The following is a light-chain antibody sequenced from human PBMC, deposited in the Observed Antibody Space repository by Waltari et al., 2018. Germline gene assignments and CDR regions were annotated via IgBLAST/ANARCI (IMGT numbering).Light chain of an antibody. Sequence: DSVLTQSPGTLSLSPGERATLSCRATQTVANTYLHWYQLKPGQAPRLLIYGASSRATGIPDRFSGSGSGTDFTLTISSLQAEDVAVYYCQQYYSTPFTFGPGTKVDIK. V-gene: IGKV3-20*01. CDR3: QQYYSTPFT. J-gene: IGKJ3*01. CDR2: GAS. CDR1: QTVANTY.